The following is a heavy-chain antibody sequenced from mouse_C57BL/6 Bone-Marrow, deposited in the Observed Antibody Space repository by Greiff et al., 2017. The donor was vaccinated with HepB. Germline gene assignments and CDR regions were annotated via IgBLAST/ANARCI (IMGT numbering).Heavy chain of an antibody. Sequence: VQLQHSGAELARPGASVKLSCKASGYTFTSYGISWVKQRTGQGLEWIGEIYPRSGNTYYNEKFKGKATLTADKSSSTAYMELRSLTSEDSAVYFCARDTTVVATDWYFDVWGTGTTVTVSS. CDR3: ARDTTVVATDWYFDV. J-gene: IGHJ1*03. CDR1: GYTFTSYG. CDR2: IYPRSGNT. D-gene: IGHD1-1*01. V-gene: IGHV1-81*01.